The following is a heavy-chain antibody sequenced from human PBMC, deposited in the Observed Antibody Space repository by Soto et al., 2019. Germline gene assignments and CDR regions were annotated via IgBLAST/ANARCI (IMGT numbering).Heavy chain of an antibody. CDR3: ARDQGKGDTAMVNAFDI. D-gene: IGHD5-18*01. V-gene: IGHV3-21*01. CDR2: ISSSSSYI. CDR1: GFTFSSYS. Sequence: GGFLRLSCAASGFTFSSYSMNWVRQAPGKGLEWVSSISSSSSYIYYADSVKGRFTISRDNAKNSLYLQMNSLRAEDTAVYYCARDQGKGDTAMVNAFDIWGQGTMVTVSS. J-gene: IGHJ3*02.